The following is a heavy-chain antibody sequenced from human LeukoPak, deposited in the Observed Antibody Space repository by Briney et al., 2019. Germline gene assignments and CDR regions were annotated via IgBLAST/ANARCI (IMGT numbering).Heavy chain of an antibody. V-gene: IGHV3-30*02. CDR3: ARDSYSSGWSDY. Sequence: PGGSLRLSCAASGFTFSNYGMHWVRQAPGKGLEWVAFIRSDGINKYHADSVKGRFTISRDNAKNSLYLQMNSLRAEDTAVYYCARDSYSSGWSDYWGQGTLVTVSS. J-gene: IGHJ4*02. CDR2: IRSDGINK. CDR1: GFTFSNYG. D-gene: IGHD6-19*01.